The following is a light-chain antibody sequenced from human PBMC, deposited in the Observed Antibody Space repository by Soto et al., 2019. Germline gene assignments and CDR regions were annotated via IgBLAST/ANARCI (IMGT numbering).Light chain of an antibody. V-gene: IGKV1-5*03. Sequence: DIQMTQSPSTLSASVGDRVAITCRASDNIVHWVAWYQQKPGKAPKLLIYKAANLADEVPSRFAGSGSGTDFTLTITRLQPDDFATYYCQHYNSFSRTFGQGTMVDSK. J-gene: IGKJ1*01. CDR3: QHYNSFSRT. CDR2: KAA. CDR1: DNIVHW.